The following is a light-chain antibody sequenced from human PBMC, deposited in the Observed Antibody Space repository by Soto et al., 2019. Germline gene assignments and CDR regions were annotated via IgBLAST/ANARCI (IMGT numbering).Light chain of an antibody. Sequence: QSALTRPPSASGSPGQSVTISCTGTSSDVGAYNYDSWYQQHAGKAPKLVIYEVTKRPSGVPDRFSGSKSANTASLTVSGLQAEDEADYYCSSFASSNTWVFGGGTTLTVL. CDR3: SSFASSNTWV. J-gene: IGLJ3*02. CDR1: SSDVGAYNY. CDR2: EVT. V-gene: IGLV2-8*01.